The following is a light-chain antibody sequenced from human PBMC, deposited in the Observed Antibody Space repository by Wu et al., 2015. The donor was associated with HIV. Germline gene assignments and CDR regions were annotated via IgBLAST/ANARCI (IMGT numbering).Light chain of an antibody. CDR1: QGISSY. V-gene: IGKV1-9*01. J-gene: IGKJ4*01. CDR3: QQLNGYPLT. CDR2: AAS. Sequence: DIQLTQSPSFLSVSVGDRVTITCRASQGISSYLAWYQQQPGKAPKLLIYAASTLQSGVPSRFSGSGSGTEFTLTINSLQPEDFATYYCQQLNGYPLTFGGGTKVEIQ.